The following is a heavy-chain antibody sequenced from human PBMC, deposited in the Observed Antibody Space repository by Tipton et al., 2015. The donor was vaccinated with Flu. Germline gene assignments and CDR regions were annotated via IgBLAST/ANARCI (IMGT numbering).Heavy chain of an antibody. D-gene: IGHD3-10*01. CDR1: GGSLSSFY. V-gene: IGHV4-4*07. CDR3: ARASGSGTHVIFDY. CDR2: IYSSGTT. J-gene: IGHJ4*02. Sequence: TLSLTCTVSGGSLSSFYWSWIRQPAGKGLEWIGRIYSSGTTNFNASLKSRLTMSVDASKKQFSLTLSSVTAADTAVYYCARASGSGTHVIFDYWGQGTLVTVSS.